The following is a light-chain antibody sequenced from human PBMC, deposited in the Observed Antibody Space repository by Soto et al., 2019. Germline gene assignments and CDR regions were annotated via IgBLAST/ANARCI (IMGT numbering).Light chain of an antibody. CDR3: AAWDGSLNNVL. Sequence: QSVLTQPPSASGTPGQRATISCSGSGSSIGTNTVNWYRQLPGTAPKLLIYGDNQRPSGVPDRFSGSKSGTSASLAISGHQSEDEADYYCAAWDGSLNNVLFGGGTKLTVL. V-gene: IGLV1-44*01. CDR1: GSSIGTNT. CDR2: GDN. J-gene: IGLJ2*01.